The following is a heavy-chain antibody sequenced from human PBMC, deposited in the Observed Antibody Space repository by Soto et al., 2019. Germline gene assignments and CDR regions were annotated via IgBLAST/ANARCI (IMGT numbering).Heavy chain of an antibody. CDR1: GYSFTSYW. V-gene: IGHV5-51*01. CDR2: IYPGDSDT. J-gene: IGHJ6*02. CDR3: ARTVPKSYYYYYGMDV. Sequence: GESLNISCKGSGYSFTSYWIGWVLQMPGKGLEWMGIIYPGDSDTRYSPSFQGQVTISADKSISTAYLQWSSLKASDTAMYYCARTVPKSYYYYYGMDVWGQGTTVTVSS. D-gene: IGHD2-2*01.